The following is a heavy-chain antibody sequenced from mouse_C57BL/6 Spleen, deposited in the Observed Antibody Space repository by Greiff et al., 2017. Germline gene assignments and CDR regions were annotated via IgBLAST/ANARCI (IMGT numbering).Heavy chain of an antibody. J-gene: IGHJ1*03. D-gene: IGHD1-1*01. V-gene: IGHV3-6*01. CDR3: ARVGGYGSSYGWYFDV. CDR2: ISYDGSN. CDR1: GYSITSGYY. Sequence: EVKLMESGPGLVKPSQSLSLTCSVTGYSITSGYYWNWIRQFPGNKLEWMGYISYDGSNNYNPSLKNRISITRDTSKNQFFLKLNSVTTEDTATYYCARVGGYGSSYGWYFDVWGTGTTVTVSS.